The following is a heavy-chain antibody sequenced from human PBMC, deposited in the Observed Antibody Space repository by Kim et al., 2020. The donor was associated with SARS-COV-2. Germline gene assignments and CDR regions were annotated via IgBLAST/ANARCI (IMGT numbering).Heavy chain of an antibody. J-gene: IGHJ6*03. D-gene: IGHD6-19*01. V-gene: IGHV4-59*01. CDR2: IYYSGST. CDR3: AREASSGWRYYYYMDV. CDR1: GGSISSYY. Sequence: SETLSLTCTVSGGSISSYYWSWIRQPPGKGLEWIGYIYYSGSTNYNPSLKSRVTISVDTSKNQFSLKLGSVTAADTAVYYCAREASSGWRYYYYMDVWGKGTTVTVSS.